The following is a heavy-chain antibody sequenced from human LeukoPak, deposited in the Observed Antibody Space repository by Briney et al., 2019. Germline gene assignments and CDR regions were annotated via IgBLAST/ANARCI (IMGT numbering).Heavy chain of an antibody. CDR2: MNQDGSAK. V-gene: IGHV3-7*01. CDR3: ATYTHWVAGDV. Sequence: GGSLRLSCAASGFTFSDSWMSWVRQAPGKGLEWVANMNQDGSAKDYVDSVKGRFTVSRDNARNSLYLQMSSLRAEDTAVYYCATYTHWVAGDVWGQGTTVTVSS. D-gene: IGHD3-16*01. J-gene: IGHJ6*02. CDR1: GFTFSDSW.